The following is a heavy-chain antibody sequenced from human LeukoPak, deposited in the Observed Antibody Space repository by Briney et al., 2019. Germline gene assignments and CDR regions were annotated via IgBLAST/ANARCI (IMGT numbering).Heavy chain of an antibody. V-gene: IGHV3-74*01. CDR2: ITNDGSST. Sequence: PGGSLRLSCVPSGFSFSNYAMSWVRQAPGKGLEWVSRITNDGSSTTYADSVKGRFTISRDNAKNMLYLQVNSLRAEDTAVYYCATQRGGNPAYGGKGPRVTVSS. D-gene: IGHD1-14*01. J-gene: IGHJ4*02. CDR1: GFSFSNYA. CDR3: ATQRGGNPAY.